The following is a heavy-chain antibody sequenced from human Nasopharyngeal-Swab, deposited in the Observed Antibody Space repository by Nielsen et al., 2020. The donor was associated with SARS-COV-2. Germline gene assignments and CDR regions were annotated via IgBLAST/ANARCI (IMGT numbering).Heavy chain of an antibody. CDR2: IWYDGSNK. Sequence: GGSLRLSCAASGFTFSSYGMHWVRQAPGKGLEWVAVIWYDGSNKYYADSVKGRFTISRDNSKNTLYLQMNSLRAEDTAVYYCARGTGSYYTYYYYYMDVWSKGTTVTVSS. CDR3: ARGTGSYYTYYYYYMDV. J-gene: IGHJ6*03. D-gene: IGHD3-10*01. V-gene: IGHV3-33*01. CDR1: GFTFSSYG.